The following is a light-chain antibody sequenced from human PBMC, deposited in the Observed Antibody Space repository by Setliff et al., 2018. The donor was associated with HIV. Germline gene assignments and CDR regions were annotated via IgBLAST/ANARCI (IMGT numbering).Light chain of an antibody. J-gene: IGKJ4*01. CDR2: AAS. CDR1: QGINSY. Sequence: IQLTQSPSILSASVGDRVIITCRASQGINSYLAWYQKKPGKAPKLFIYAASILESGVPSRFSGSGSGTEFTLTISSLQPEDFASYYCQQVNSFPLTFGGGTKVDIK. CDR3: QQVNSFPLT. V-gene: IGKV1-9*01.